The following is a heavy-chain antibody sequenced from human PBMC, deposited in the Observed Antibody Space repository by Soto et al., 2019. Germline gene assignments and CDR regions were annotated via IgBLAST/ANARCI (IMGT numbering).Heavy chain of an antibody. CDR3: ARDYSSGWYDYGMDV. V-gene: IGHV3-33*01. J-gene: IGHJ6*02. CDR2: IWYDGSNK. CDR1: GFTFGSYG. Sequence: QVQLVESGGGVVQPGRSLRLSCAASGFTFGSYGMHWVRQAPGKGLEWVAVIWYDGSNKYYADSVKGRFTISRDNSKNTLYLQMNSLRAEDTAAYYCARDYSSGWYDYGMDVWGQGTTVTVSS. D-gene: IGHD6-19*01.